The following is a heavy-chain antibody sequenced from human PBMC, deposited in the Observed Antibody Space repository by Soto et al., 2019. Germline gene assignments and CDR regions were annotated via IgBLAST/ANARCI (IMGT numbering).Heavy chain of an antibody. CDR3: ARHGSGYSYCEHYYYYYCMDF. V-gene: IGHV5-51*01. CDR1: GYSFTSYW. J-gene: IGHJ6*02. D-gene: IGHD5-18*01. CDR2: IYPGDSDT. Sequence: GESLKISCKGSGYSFTSYWIGWVRQMPGKGLEWMGIIYPGDSDTRYSPSFQGQVTISADKSISTAYLQWSSLKASDTAMYYCARHGSGYSYCEHYYYYYCMDFWGQGTTVTVSS.